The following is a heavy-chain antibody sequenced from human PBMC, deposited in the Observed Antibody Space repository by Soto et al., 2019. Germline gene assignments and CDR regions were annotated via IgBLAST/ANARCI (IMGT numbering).Heavy chain of an antibody. D-gene: IGHD3-16*01. CDR3: ASGYVARIIDY. CDR1: GGSFSGYY. J-gene: IGHJ4*02. Sequence: PSETLSLTCAVYGGSFSGYYWSWIRQPPGKGLEWIGEINHSGSANYNPSLKSRVTISVDTSKNQFSLKLSSVTAADTAVYYCASGYVARIIDYWGQGTLVTVSS. CDR2: INHSGSA. V-gene: IGHV4-34*01.